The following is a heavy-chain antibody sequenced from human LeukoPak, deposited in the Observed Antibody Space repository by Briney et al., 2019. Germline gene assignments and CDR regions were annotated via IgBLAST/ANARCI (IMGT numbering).Heavy chain of an antibody. J-gene: IGHJ6*02. Sequence: GGSLRLSCAASGFTVSSNYMSWVRQAPGKGLEWVSVIYSGGSTYYADSVKGRFTISRDNSKNTPYLQMNSLRAEDTAVYYCAREQWLAYYYGMDVWGQGTTVTVSS. CDR3: AREQWLAYYYGMDV. D-gene: IGHD6-19*01. V-gene: IGHV3-66*01. CDR2: IYSGGST. CDR1: GFTVSSNY.